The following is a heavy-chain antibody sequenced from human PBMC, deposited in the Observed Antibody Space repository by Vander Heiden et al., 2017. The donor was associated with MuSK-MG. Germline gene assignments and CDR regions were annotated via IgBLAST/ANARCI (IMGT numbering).Heavy chain of an antibody. CDR2: IYYSGST. J-gene: IGHJ3*02. Sequence: QLQLQESGPGLVKPSETLSLTCTVSGGSISSSSYYWGWIRQPPGKGLEWIGSIYYSGSTYYNPSLKRRVTISVDTSKNQFSLKLSSVTAADTAVYYCATLPLPPLYGSGSYHAFDIWGQGTMVTVSS. D-gene: IGHD3-10*01. V-gene: IGHV4-39*07. CDR3: ATLPLPPLYGSGSYHAFDI. CDR1: GGSISSSSYY.